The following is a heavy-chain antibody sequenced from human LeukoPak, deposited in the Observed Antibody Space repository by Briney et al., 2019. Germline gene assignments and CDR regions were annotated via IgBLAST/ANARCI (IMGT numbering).Heavy chain of an antibody. J-gene: IGHJ5*01. CDR2: INHSGST. D-gene: IGHD3-3*01. V-gene: IGHV4-34*01. Sequence: SETLSLTCAVYGGSFSGYYGTWLRQPPGKGLEWIGEINHSGSTNYNPSLKSRVTISVDTSKSQFSLTLSSVTAADTAIYFCARRGLRFLESVKYSWFDPWGQGTLVTVSS. CDR3: ARRGLRFLESVKYSWFDP. CDR1: GGSFSGYY.